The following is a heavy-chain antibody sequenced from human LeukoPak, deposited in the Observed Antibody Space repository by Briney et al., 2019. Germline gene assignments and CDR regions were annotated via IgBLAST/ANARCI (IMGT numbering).Heavy chain of an antibody. CDR2: ISSSSSYT. D-gene: IGHD4-11*01. V-gene: IGHV3-21*05. Sequence: GGSLRLSCAASGFSFSSYEMNWVRQAPGKGLEWVSYISSSSSYTNYADSVKGRFTISRDNAKNSLYLQMNSLRAEDTAVYYCAMDLTKDAFDIWGQGTMVTVSS. J-gene: IGHJ3*02. CDR3: AMDLTKDAFDI. CDR1: GFSFSSYE.